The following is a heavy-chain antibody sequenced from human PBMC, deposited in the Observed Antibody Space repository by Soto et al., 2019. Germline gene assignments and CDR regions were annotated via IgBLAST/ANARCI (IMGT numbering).Heavy chain of an antibody. CDR1: GFTCSGYA. D-gene: IGHD3-3*01. CDR3: AKSTIFGVVIMEAFDI. Sequence: GGSLRVSSGAAGFTCSGYAVSWVRQEPGKGLEWVSAISGSGGSTYYADSVKGRFTISRDNSKNTLYLQMNSLRAEDTAVYYCAKSTIFGVVIMEAFDIWGQGTMVTVSS. V-gene: IGHV3-23*01. CDR2: ISGSGGST. J-gene: IGHJ3*02.